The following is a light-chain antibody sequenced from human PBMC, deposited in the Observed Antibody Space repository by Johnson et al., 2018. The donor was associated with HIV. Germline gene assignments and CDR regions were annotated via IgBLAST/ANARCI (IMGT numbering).Light chain of an antibody. V-gene: IGLV1-51*01. CDR1: SSNIGSHY. Sequence: SVLTQSPSVSAAPGQKVTISCSGSSSNIGSHYVSWYQQVPGTAPRLVIYDTIKRHSGIPDRFSGSKSGPSATLGITGLQTGDEADYYCGTWVSSLNAYVLGAATKVGVL. CDR2: DTI. CDR3: GTWVSSLNAYV. J-gene: IGLJ1*01.